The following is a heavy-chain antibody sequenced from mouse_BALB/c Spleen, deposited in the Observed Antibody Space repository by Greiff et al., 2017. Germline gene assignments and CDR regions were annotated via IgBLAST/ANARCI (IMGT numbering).Heavy chain of an antibody. CDR3: ARDEGNYHYYAMDY. J-gene: IGHJ4*01. V-gene: IGHV2-9*02. D-gene: IGHD2-1*01. CDR2: IWAGGST. Sequence: VKLMESGPGLVAPSQSLSITCTVSGFSLTSYGVHWVRQPPGKGLEWLGVIWAGGSTNYNSALMSRLSISKDNSKSQVFLKMNSLQTDDTAMYYCARDEGNYHYYAMDYWGQGTSVTVSS. CDR1: GFSLTSYG.